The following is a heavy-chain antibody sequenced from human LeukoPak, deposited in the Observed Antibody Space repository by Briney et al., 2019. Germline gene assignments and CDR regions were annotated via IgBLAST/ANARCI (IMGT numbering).Heavy chain of an antibody. CDR3: TLIQGWGSGSYYRDF. D-gene: IGHD3-10*01. V-gene: IGHV3-15*01. CDR1: GFSISNDW. Sequence: GGSLRLSCAASGFSISNDWMSWVRQAPGKGLEWVARVKSRSAGETTDYAAPVKGRFTISRDDSKNTLYLQMNSLKTEDAAVYYCTLIQGWGSGSYYRDFWGQGTLVTVSS. CDR2: VKSRSAGETT. J-gene: IGHJ4*02.